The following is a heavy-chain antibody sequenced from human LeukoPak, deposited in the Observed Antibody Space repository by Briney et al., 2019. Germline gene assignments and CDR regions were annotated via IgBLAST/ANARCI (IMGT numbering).Heavy chain of an antibody. CDR3: ARGRPSVGATPYYYYYYMDV. Sequence: ASVKVSCKASGYTFTSYGISWVRQAPGQGLEWMGWISAYNGNTNYAQKLQGRVTMTTDTSTSTAYMELRSLRSDETAVYYCARGRPSVGATPYYYYYYMDVWGKGTTVTVSS. D-gene: IGHD1-26*01. CDR1: GYTFTSYG. CDR2: ISAYNGNT. V-gene: IGHV1-18*01. J-gene: IGHJ6*03.